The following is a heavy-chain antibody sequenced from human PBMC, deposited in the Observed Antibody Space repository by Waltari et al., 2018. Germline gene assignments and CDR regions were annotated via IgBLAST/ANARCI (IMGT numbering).Heavy chain of an antibody. CDR2: MRSRSDGGTA. J-gene: IGHJ4*02. D-gene: IGHD2-2*01. CDR1: GVTFSHAW. CDR3: TTAPMPD. V-gene: IGHV3-15*01. Sequence: EVQLVESGGGLVEPGGSLRLSCVASGVTFSHAWINWVRQAPGKGLEWVGLMRSRSDGGTADYAAPVKGRFTISRDDSKDTLYLQMNNLRPEDTAVYYCTTAPMPDWGQGTLVTVSS.